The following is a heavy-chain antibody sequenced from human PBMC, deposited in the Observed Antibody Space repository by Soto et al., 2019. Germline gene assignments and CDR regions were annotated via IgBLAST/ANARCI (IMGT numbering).Heavy chain of an antibody. CDR3: ARLVVAARGEVDY. V-gene: IGHV3-23*01. D-gene: IGHD2-15*01. CDR1: GFTFSSYA. Sequence: EVQLLESGGGLVQPGGSLRLSCAASGFTFSSYAMSWVRQAPGKGLEWVSAISGSGGSTYYADSVKGRFTISRDNSKNTLYRQMNILRAEDRAVYYCARLVVAARGEVDYWGQGTLVTVSS. J-gene: IGHJ4*02. CDR2: ISGSGGST.